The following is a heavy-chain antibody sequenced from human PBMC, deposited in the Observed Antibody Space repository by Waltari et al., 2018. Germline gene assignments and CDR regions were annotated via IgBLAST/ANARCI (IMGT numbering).Heavy chain of an antibody. CDR2: IYTSGST. CDR3: AREELLLADYYYYYYMDV. J-gene: IGHJ6*03. D-gene: IGHD1-26*01. Sequence: QVQLQESGPGLVKPSETLSLTCPVSGGSISRYYWSWIRPPAGKGLEWIGRIYTSGSTNYNPSLKSRVTMSVDTSKNQFSLKLSSVTAADTAVYYCAREELLLADYYYYYYMDVWGKGTTVTVSS. CDR1: GGSISRYY. V-gene: IGHV4-4*07.